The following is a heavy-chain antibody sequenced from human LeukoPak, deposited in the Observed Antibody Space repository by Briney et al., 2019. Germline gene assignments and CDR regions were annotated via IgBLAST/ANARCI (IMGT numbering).Heavy chain of an antibody. Sequence: SETLSLTYAVSGVSFDDYYWSWVRQTPGKGLEWIGEINHSGYTNDSPSLKSRVTLSIDTSRKQFSLNLRSVTVADTGIYYCTRMTAGHDYWGQGTLVTVSS. CDR1: GVSFDDYY. V-gene: IGHV4-34*01. J-gene: IGHJ4*02. D-gene: IGHD2-21*02. CDR2: INHSGYT. CDR3: TRMTAGHDY.